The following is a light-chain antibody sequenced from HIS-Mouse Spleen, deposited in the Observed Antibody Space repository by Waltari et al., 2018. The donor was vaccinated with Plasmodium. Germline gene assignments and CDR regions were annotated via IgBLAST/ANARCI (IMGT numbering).Light chain of an antibody. J-gene: IGKJ3*01. CDR1: QSVSSN. CDR2: GAS. CDR3: QQYNNWSFT. Sequence: EIVMTQSPATLSVSPGERATLSCRASQSVSSNLAWYKQKPGQAPRLRSYGASTRATGVPARFSGSGSGTEFTLTISSLQSEDFAVYYCQQYNNWSFTFGPGTKVDIK. V-gene: IGKV3-15*01.